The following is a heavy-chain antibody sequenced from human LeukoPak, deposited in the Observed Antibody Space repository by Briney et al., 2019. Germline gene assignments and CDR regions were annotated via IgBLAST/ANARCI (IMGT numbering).Heavy chain of an antibody. D-gene: IGHD3-10*01. CDR2: IYYRGST. J-gene: IGHJ4*02. CDR3: ARHSDYYGSGSYYRLDY. CDR1: GGSISSYY. Sequence: AGTLSLTCTVSGGSISSYYWSWIRQPPGKGLEWIGYIYYRGSTNYNPSLKSRVTISVDTSKNQFSLKLSSVTAADTAVYYCARHSDYYGSGSYYRLDYWGQGTLVTVSS. V-gene: IGHV4-59*08.